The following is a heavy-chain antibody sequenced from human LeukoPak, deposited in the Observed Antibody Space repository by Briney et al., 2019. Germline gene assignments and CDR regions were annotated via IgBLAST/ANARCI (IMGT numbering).Heavy chain of an antibody. CDR1: GYTFTSYG. Sequence: ASVKVSCKASGYTFTSYGISLVRQAPGQGLEWMGWISAYNGNTNYAQKLQGRVAMTTDTSTSTAYMELRSLRSDDTAVYYCARDPDYDFWSGYLLSTYYYYGMDVWGQGTTVTVSS. CDR2: ISAYNGNT. V-gene: IGHV1-18*01. J-gene: IGHJ6*02. CDR3: ARDPDYDFWSGYLLSTYYYYGMDV. D-gene: IGHD3-3*01.